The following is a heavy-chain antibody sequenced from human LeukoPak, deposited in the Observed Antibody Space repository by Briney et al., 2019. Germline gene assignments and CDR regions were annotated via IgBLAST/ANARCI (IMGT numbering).Heavy chain of an antibody. CDR1: GYTFTGYY. Sequence: ASVKVSCKASGYTFTGYYMHWVRQAPGQGLEWMGWINPNSGGTNYAQKLQGRVTTTTDTSTSTAYMELRSLRSDDTAVYYCARPGISYYGMDVWGQGTTVTVSS. D-gene: IGHD1-14*01. CDR2: INPNSGGT. J-gene: IGHJ6*02. V-gene: IGHV1-2*02. CDR3: ARPGISYYGMDV.